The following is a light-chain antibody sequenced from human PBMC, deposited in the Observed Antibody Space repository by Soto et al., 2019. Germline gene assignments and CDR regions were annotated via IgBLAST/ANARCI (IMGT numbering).Light chain of an antibody. CDR2: GAS. Sequence: EIVLTQSPGTLSLSPGERDTLSCRASQSVSSSYFTWYQQKHGQAPRLLIYGASNRATGIPDRFSGSVYRPYFTLTISRLELEHFPLYYCQLYGSSPPGFTFGPGTKVDIK. CDR3: QLYGSSPPGFT. CDR1: QSVSSSY. V-gene: IGKV3-20*01. J-gene: IGKJ3*01.